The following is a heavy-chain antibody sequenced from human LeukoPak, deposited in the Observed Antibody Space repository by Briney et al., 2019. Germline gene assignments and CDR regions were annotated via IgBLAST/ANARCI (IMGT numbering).Heavy chain of an antibody. CDR1: GGSISSYY. J-gene: IGHJ6*03. CDR3: ARNQGVVAWRAYMDV. D-gene: IGHD3-3*01. CDR2: IYYSEST. V-gene: IGHV4-59*01. Sequence: PSATLSLTCTVAGGSISSYYWSWIRQPPGEGLEWSGYIYYSESTNYNPSLKSRVTISVDTSKNQFSLKLSSVTAADTAVYYCARNQGVVAWRAYMDVWGKGSTVTVSS.